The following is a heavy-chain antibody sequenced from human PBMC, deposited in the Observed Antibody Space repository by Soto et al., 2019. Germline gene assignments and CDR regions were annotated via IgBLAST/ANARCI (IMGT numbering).Heavy chain of an antibody. D-gene: IGHD6-13*01. Sequence: SETLSLTCTVSGGSISSYYWSWIRQPPGKGLEWIGYIYYSGSTNYNPSLKSRVTISVDTSKNQFSLKLSSVTAADTAVYYCARDRIAAAGIDYYYGMDVWGQGTTLTVSS. J-gene: IGHJ6*02. CDR2: IYYSGST. CDR3: ARDRIAAAGIDYYYGMDV. V-gene: IGHV4-59*01. CDR1: GGSISSYY.